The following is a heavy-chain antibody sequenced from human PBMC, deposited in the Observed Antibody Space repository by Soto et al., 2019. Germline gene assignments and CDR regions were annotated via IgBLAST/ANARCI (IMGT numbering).Heavy chain of an antibody. J-gene: IGHJ6*02. Sequence: SETLSLTCAVYGGSFSGYYWSWIRQPPGKGLEWIGEINHSGSTNYNPSLKSRVTISVDTSKNQFSLKLSSVTAADTAVYYCARARGYSHGYNYYGMDVWGQGTTVTVSS. V-gene: IGHV4-34*01. CDR2: INHSGST. CDR1: GGSFSGYY. CDR3: ARARGYSHGYNYYGMDV. D-gene: IGHD5-18*01.